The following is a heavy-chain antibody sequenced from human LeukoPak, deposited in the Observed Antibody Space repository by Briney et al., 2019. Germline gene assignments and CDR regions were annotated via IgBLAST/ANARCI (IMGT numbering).Heavy chain of an antibody. J-gene: IGHJ1*01. Sequence: GASVKVSCKASGYTFTSYGISWVRQAPGQGLEWMGWISAYNGNTNYAQKFQGRVTMTRDTSISTAYMELSRLRSDDTAVYYCASTVLLWFGEPIPPFQHWGQGTLVTVSS. CDR1: GYTFTSYG. D-gene: IGHD3-10*01. CDR3: ASTVLLWFGEPIPPFQH. V-gene: IGHV1-18*01. CDR2: ISAYNGNT.